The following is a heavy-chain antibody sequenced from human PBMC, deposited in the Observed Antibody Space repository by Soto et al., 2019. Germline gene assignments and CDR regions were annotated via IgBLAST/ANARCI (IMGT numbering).Heavy chain of an antibody. CDR3: AAVAAYYYYYGMDV. J-gene: IGHJ6*02. CDR2: INHSGST. CDR1: GGSFSGYY. D-gene: IGHD6-19*01. Sequence: SETLSLTCAVYGGSFSGYYWSWIRQPPGKGLEWIGEINHSGSTNYNPSLKSRVTISVDTSKNQFSLKLSSVTAADTAVYYCAAVAAYYYYYGMDVWGQGTTVTVSS. V-gene: IGHV4-34*01.